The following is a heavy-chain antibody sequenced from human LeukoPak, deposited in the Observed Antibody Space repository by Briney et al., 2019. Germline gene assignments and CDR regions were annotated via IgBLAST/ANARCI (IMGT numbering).Heavy chain of an antibody. Sequence: GGSLRLSCAASGFTFSSYAMSWVRQAPGKVLEWVSAISGSGGSTYYADSVKGRFTISRDNSKNTLYLQMNSLRAEDTAVYYCAKVKSSGWYWEYYFDYWGQGTLVTVSS. CDR1: GFTFSSYA. V-gene: IGHV3-23*01. J-gene: IGHJ4*02. D-gene: IGHD6-19*01. CDR3: AKVKSSGWYWEYYFDY. CDR2: ISGSGGST.